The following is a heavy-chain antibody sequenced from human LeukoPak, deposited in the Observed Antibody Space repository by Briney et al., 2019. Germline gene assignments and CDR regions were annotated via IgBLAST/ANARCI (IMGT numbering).Heavy chain of an antibody. V-gene: IGHV4-34*01. CDR3: ARDGGYCSGGSCYSFFQH. Sequence: SDTLSLTCAIYGDSFNGYHWSWIRQSPGMGLEWIGEVDHSGSTKYNPSLKSRVTISADASKNQFSLRLRSVTAADTAVYYCARDGGYCSGGSCYSFFQHWGQGNLVTVSS. D-gene: IGHD2-15*01. CDR2: VDHSGST. J-gene: IGHJ1*01. CDR1: GDSFNGYH.